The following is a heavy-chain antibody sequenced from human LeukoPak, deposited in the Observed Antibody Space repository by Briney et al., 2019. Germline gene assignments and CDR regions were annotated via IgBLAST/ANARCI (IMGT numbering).Heavy chain of an antibody. J-gene: IGHJ4*02. CDR2: IKRGGSEK. D-gene: IGHD3-10*01. CDR1: GFDFSQHW. CDR3: ARGTSHGSRCDFLDS. V-gene: IGHV3-7*01. Sequence: GGSLRLSCAVSGFDFSQHWMTWVRQAPGKGLEWVADIKRGGSEKNYVDSVKGRFTISRDDTKNSLYLQMTSLRAEDTAIYYCARGTSHGSRCDFLDSWGPGNLVSVSS.